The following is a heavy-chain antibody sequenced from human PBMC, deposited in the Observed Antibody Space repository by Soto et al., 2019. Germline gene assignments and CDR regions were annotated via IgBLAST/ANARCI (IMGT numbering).Heavy chain of an antibody. CDR3: ARGDIVVVPAGNYYYYGMDV. Sequence: SETLSLTCAVYGGSFSGYYWSWIRQPPGKGLEWIGEINHSGSTNYNPSVKSRVTISVDTSKNQFSLKLSSVTAADTAVYYWARGDIVVVPAGNYYYYGMDVWGQGTTVTVSS. CDR2: INHSGST. D-gene: IGHD2-2*01. CDR1: GGSFSGYY. V-gene: IGHV4-34*01. J-gene: IGHJ6*02.